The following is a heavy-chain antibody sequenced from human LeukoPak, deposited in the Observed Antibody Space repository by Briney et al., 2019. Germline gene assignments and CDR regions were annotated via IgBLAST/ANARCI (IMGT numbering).Heavy chain of an antibody. Sequence: GGSLRLSCAASGFTFSDYEMNWVRQAPGKGLEWVSYISSSGSTIYYADSVKGRFTISRDSAKSSLYLQMKSLRAEDTAVYYCASQGYCSGGTCYSGFWGQGTLVTVSS. CDR1: GFTFSDYE. CDR3: ASQGYCSGGTCYSGF. D-gene: IGHD2-15*01. V-gene: IGHV3-48*03. J-gene: IGHJ4*02. CDR2: ISSSGSTI.